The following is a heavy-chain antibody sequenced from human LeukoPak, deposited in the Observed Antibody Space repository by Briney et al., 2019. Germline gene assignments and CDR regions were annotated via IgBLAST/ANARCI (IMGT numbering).Heavy chain of an antibody. Sequence: GGSLRLSCAASGFTFSSYGMHWVRQAPGKGLEWVAFIRYDGSNKYYADSVKGRFTISRDNAKNSLYLQMNSLRAEDTAVYYCARGLEWLSARYFDYWGQGTLVTVSS. D-gene: IGHD3-3*01. J-gene: IGHJ4*02. CDR3: ARGLEWLSARYFDY. V-gene: IGHV3-30*02. CDR1: GFTFSSYG. CDR2: IRYDGSNK.